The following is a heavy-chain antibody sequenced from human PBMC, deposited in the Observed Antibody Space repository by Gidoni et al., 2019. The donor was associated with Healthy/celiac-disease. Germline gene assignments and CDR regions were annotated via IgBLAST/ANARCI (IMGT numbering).Heavy chain of an antibody. CDR3: ARCGRKYYYDSSGYYNY. J-gene: IGHJ4*02. CDR2: INHSGST. V-gene: IGHV4-34*01. Sequence: QVPLQQWGAGLLKPSETLSLTCAVYGGSFSGYYWSWIRQPPGKGLEWIGEINHSGSTNYHPSLKSRVTISVDTSKNQFSLKLSSVTAADTAVYYCARCGRKYYYDSSGYYNYWGQGTLVTVSS. D-gene: IGHD3-22*01. CDR1: GGSFSGYY.